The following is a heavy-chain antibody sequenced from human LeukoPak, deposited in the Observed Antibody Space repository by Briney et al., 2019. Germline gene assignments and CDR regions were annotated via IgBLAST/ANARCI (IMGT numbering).Heavy chain of an antibody. CDR1: GFTVSSNY. V-gene: IGHV3-66*02. J-gene: IGHJ3*02. D-gene: IGHD6-19*01. CDR2: IYSGGST. Sequence: TGGSLRLSCAASGFTVSSNYMSWVRQAPGKGLEWVSVIYSGGSTYYADSVKGRFTISRDNSKNTLHLQMNSLRAEDTAVYYCARVSSGWYIGAFDIWGQGTMVTVSS. CDR3: ARVSSGWYIGAFDI.